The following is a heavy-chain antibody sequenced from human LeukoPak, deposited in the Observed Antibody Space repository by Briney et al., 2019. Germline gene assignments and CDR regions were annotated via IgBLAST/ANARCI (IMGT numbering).Heavy chain of an antibody. V-gene: IGHV3-11*06. CDR2: ISSGSSYT. J-gene: IGHJ4*02. CDR1: GFTFSDYY. Sequence: GGSLRLSCAAYGFTFSDYYLSWIRQAPGEGLEWVSYISSGSSYTNYADSVKGRFTISRDNAKNSLYLQMNSLRAEDTAVYYCARDHYGYYGSGSYRRFDYWGQGTLVTVSS. D-gene: IGHD3-10*01. CDR3: ARDHYGYYGSGSYRRFDY.